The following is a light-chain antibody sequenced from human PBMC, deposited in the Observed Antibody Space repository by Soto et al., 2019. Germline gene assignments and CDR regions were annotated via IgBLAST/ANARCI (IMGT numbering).Light chain of an antibody. V-gene: IGKV3-11*01. CDR1: QSVSSY. CDR2: DAS. CDR3: QQSYSNPPT. Sequence: EIVLTQSPVTLSLSPGERATLSCRASQSVSSYLAWYQQKPGQAPRLLIYDASNRATGIPARFSGGGSGTDFTLTISSLQPEDFGIYYCQQSYSNPPTFGGGTKVEI. J-gene: IGKJ4*01.